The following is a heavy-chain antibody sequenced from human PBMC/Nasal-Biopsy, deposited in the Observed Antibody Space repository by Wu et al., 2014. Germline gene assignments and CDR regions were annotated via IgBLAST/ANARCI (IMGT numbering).Heavy chain of an antibody. D-gene: IGHD3-22*01. J-gene: IGHJ4*02. V-gene: IGHV4-30-4*08. Sequence: TLSLTCTVSGGSITNDGYLWTWIRQHPGKGLEWIGYTDYTGSTYYNPSLKSRVNISIDTSKNQFSLELSSVTAADTAVYYCARGRTFYYDVSARWGQGTLVTVSS. CDR3: ARGRTFYYDVSAR. CDR2: TDYTGST. CDR1: GGSITNDGYL.